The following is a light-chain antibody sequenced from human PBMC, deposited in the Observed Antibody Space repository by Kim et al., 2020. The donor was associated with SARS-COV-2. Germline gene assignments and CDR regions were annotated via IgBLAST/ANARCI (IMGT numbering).Light chain of an antibody. CDR2: YDS. CDR1: NIESKS. J-gene: IGLJ1*01. CDR3: QGWDSSSDHHCV. V-gene: IGLV3-21*04. Sequence: SYELTQPPSVSVAPGKTARVTCGGDNIESKSVHWYQQKPGQAPVLVIYYDSDRPSGIPERFSGSNSGNTATLTISRVEGGDEADYYCQGWDSSSDHHCVFVTGTKVTVL.